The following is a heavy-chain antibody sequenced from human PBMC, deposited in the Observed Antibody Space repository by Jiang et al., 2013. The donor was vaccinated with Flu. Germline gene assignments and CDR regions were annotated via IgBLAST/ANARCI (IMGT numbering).Heavy chain of an antibody. CDR3: ASSRLRAGSVDY. Sequence: SLTCDVSGGSISNYHWNWIRQAAGKGLEWIGRVVDSENINYSPSLRSRVSMSIDTSKNQFSLILTSVTAADTAVYYCASSRLRAGSVDYWGQGTLVIVSS. J-gene: IGHJ4*02. CDR2: VVDSENI. D-gene: IGHD6-13*01. V-gene: IGHV4-4*07. CDR1: GGSISNYH.